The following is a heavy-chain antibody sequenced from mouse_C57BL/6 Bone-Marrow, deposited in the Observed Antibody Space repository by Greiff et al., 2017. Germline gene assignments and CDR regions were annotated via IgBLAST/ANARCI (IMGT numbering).Heavy chain of an antibody. CDR3: ARSLQGWYGSIDY. V-gene: IGHV1-55*01. D-gene: IGHD1-1*01. Sequence: QVQLQQPGAELVKPGASVKMSCKASGYTFTSYWITWVKQRPGQGLEWIGDIYPGSGSTNYTEKFKSKATLTVDTSSSTAYMQLSSLTSEDSAVYYCARSLQGWYGSIDYWGQGTTLTVSS. CDR1: GYTFTSYW. CDR2: IYPGSGST. J-gene: IGHJ2*01.